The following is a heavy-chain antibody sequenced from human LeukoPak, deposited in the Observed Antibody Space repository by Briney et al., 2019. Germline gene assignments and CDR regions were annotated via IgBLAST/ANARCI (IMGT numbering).Heavy chain of an antibody. Sequence: SETLSLTCTVSGGSISSSSYYWGWIRQPPGKGLEWIGSIYYSGSTYYNPSLKSRVTISLDTSKNQFSLKLRSVTAADTAVYYCASVRGYSSGWYASGFDPWGQGTLVTVSS. V-gene: IGHV4-39*07. CDR3: ASVRGYSSGWYASGFDP. CDR2: IYYSGST. D-gene: IGHD6-19*01. J-gene: IGHJ5*02. CDR1: GGSISSSSYY.